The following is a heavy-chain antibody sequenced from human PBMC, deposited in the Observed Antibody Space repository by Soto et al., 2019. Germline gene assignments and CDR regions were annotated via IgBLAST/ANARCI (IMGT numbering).Heavy chain of an antibody. V-gene: IGHV1-69*01. Sequence: QVPLVQSGAEVKKPGSSVTVSCTASGGTFSSYAISWVRQAPGQGLEWMGGIIPIFGTANYAQQFQGRVTITAGESTSTAYMGLSSLGSDDTAMICCVEHKPEGYYDSKGATVNRFVPRVQGTLVTDS. CDR2: IIPIFGTA. CDR3: VEHKPEGYYDSKGATVNRFVP. D-gene: IGHD3-22*01. CDR1: GGTFSSYA. J-gene: IGHJ5*02.